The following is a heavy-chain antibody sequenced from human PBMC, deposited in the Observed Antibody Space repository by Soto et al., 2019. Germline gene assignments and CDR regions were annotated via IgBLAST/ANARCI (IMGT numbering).Heavy chain of an antibody. V-gene: IGHV4-34*01. CDR1: GESFIGYY. D-gene: IGHD5-12*01. CDR2: INHRGYT. CDR3: ARTDIVTTNWFDP. Sequence: PSETLSLTCAVYGESFIGYYWTWIRQPSGKGLEWIGEINHRGYTNYNPSLKSRVTILIDTSKNQFSLKLTSVTAADASVYYCARTDIVTTNWFDPWGRGTLVTVSS. J-gene: IGHJ5*02.